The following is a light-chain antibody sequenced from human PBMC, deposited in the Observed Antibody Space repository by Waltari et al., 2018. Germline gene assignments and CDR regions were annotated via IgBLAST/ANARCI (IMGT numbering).Light chain of an antibody. CDR1: SSDIGSSKY. V-gene: IGLV2-14*03. J-gene: IGLJ2*01. CDR2: DVS. CDR3: SSLTATYTVL. Sequence: QSALTQPASVSGSPGQAITISCTGSSSDIGSSKYVSWYQHHPGKVPKMLIYDVSNRPPGVSSRFSGSKSGNTASLIISGLQAEDEADYYCSSLTATYTVLFGGGTNLTVL.